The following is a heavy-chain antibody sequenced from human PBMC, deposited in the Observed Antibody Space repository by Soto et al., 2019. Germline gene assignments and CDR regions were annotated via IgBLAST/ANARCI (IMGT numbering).Heavy chain of an antibody. J-gene: IGHJ6*02. CDR1: GGTFSSYA. V-gene: IGHV1-69*13. CDR2: IIPIFGTA. D-gene: IGHD6-6*01. CDR3: ASKAARPHYYYYYGMDV. Sequence: SVKVSCKASGGTFSSYAISWVRQAPGQGLEWMGGIIPIFGTANYAQKFQGRVTITAAESTSTAYMELSSLRSEDTAVYYCASKAARPHYYYYYGMDVWGQGTTVTVSS.